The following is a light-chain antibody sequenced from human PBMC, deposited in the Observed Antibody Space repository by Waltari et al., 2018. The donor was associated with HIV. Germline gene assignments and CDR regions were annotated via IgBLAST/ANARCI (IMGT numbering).Light chain of an antibody. CDR3: QSADPSGTVV. Sequence: SSELTQGPAVFVALGQTVRITCQGDSLRSYYVSWYQQKPGQAPVLVIYGKNSRPSGIPDRFSGSTSGTNATLTIDGVQAEDEGVFYCQSADPSGTVVFGGGT. J-gene: IGLJ3*02. V-gene: IGLV3-19*01. CDR1: SLRSYY. CDR2: GKN.